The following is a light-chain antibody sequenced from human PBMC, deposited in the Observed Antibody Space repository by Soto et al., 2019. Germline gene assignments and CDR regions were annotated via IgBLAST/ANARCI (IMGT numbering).Light chain of an antibody. J-gene: IGKJ1*01. CDR2: AAS. V-gene: IGKV1-39*01. CDR1: QSISSY. CDR3: QQSYSTPPWT. Sequence: DIQMTQSPSSLSASVGDRVTITCRASQSISSYLNWYQQKPGKAPKLLIYAASSLQSGVPSRFSGSESGTDFTLTISSLQTEEFATYYCQQSYSTPPWTFGQGTKVEIK.